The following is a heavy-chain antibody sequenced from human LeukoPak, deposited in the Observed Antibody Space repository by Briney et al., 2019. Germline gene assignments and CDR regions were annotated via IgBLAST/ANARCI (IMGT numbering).Heavy chain of an antibody. V-gene: IGHV4-59*01. D-gene: IGHD5-18*01. Sequence: SETLSLTCTVSGGSISSYYWSWIRQPPGKGPEWIGYIYYSGSTNYNPSLKSRVTISVDTSKNQFSLKLSSVTAADTAVYYCARIQQPRSYYYYYYGMDVWGKGTTVTVSS. CDR3: ARIQQPRSYYYYYYGMDV. CDR2: IYYSGST. CDR1: GGSISSYY. J-gene: IGHJ6*04.